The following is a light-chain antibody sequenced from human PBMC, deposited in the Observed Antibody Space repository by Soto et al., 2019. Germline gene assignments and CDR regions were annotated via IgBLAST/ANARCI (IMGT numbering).Light chain of an antibody. CDR3: QQCYSAPYP. J-gene: IGKJ2*01. CDR1: QSIYSS. Sequence: DIPMTQSPSSLSASVGDRVTISCRASQSIYSSLNWYHQKPGKAPNLLIYAASNLQSGVQSRFSGSGSGTQFTLSISSLQSEDFATYFCQQCYSAPYPFGQGTKLEI. CDR2: AAS. V-gene: IGKV1-39*01.